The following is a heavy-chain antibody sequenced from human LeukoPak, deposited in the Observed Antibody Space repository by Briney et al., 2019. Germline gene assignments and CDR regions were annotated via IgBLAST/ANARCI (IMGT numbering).Heavy chain of an antibody. J-gene: IGHJ4*02. CDR2: IYHSGTT. V-gene: IGHV4-30-2*01. CDR1: GGSISSSGYS. CDR3: AREGDSGSYLY. Sequence: PSETLSLTCAVSGGSISSSGYSWNWIRQPPGKGLEWIGDIYHSGTTYYNPSLKSRVTISVDRFKNQLSLKLSSVTAADTAVYYCAREGDSGSYLYWGQGTLVTVSS. D-gene: IGHD1-26*01.